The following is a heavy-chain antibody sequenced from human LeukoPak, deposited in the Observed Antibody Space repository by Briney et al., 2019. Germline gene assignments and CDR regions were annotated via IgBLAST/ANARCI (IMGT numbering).Heavy chain of an antibody. CDR3: AKGPYQLLRGHWFDP. D-gene: IGHD2-2*01. CDR1: GFTFSSYG. Sequence: GGSLRLSCAASGFTFSSYGMHWVRQAPGKGLEWVAFIRYDGSNKYYADSVKGRFTISRDNSKNTLYLQMNSLRAEDTAEYYCAKGPYQLLRGHWFDPWGQGTLVTVSS. CDR2: IRYDGSNK. J-gene: IGHJ5*02. V-gene: IGHV3-30*02.